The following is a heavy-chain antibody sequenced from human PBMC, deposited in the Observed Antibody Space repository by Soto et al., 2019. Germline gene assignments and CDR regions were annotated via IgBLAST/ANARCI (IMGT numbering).Heavy chain of an antibody. CDR1: GYTFTSYG. V-gene: IGHV1-18*01. CDR3: ARDFGYQLLDPHDAFHI. Sequence: ASVKVSCKASGYTFTSYGISWVRQAPGQGLEWMGWISAYNGNTNYAQKLQGRVTMTTDTSTSTAYMELRSLRSDDTAVYYCARDFGYQLLDPHDAFHIWGQGTIVTVSS. CDR2: ISAYNGNT. J-gene: IGHJ3*02. D-gene: IGHD2-2*02.